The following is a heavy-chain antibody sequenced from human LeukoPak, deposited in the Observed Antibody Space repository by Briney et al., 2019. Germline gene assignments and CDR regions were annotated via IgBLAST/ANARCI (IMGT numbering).Heavy chain of an antibody. CDR3: ARGSRRDCSGGSCRYYYYGMDV. Sequence: SVKVSCKASGGTFSSYAISWVRQAPGQGLEWMGGIIPIFGTANYAQKFQGRVTITADESTSTAYMELSSLRSEDTAVYYCARGSRRDCSGGSCRYYYYGMDVWGQGTTVTVSS. CDR2: IIPIFGTA. J-gene: IGHJ6*02. CDR1: GGTFSSYA. V-gene: IGHV1-69*01. D-gene: IGHD2-15*01.